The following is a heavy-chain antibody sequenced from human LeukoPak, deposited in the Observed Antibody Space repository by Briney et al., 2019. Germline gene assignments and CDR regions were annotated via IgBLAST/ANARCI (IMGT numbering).Heavy chain of an antibody. CDR2: ISWNSGRI. D-gene: IGHD6-13*01. Sequence: GGSLRLSCAASGFTFDDYAMHWVRQPPGKGLEWVSGISWNSGRIVYADSVKGRFTISRDNAKNSLYLQMNSLRAEDTALYYCAKSPYSSTLNWFDPWGQGTLVTVSS. CDR1: GFTFDDYA. J-gene: IGHJ5*02. V-gene: IGHV3-9*01. CDR3: AKSPYSSTLNWFDP.